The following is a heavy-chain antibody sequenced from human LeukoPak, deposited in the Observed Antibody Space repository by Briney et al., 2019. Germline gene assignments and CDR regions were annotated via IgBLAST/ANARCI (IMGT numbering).Heavy chain of an antibody. CDR3: ARALYDSSGFVDY. J-gene: IGHJ4*02. Sequence: SETLSLTCAVYGGSFSGYYWSWIRQPPGKGLEWIGYIYYSGSTNYNPSLKSRVTISVDTSKNQFSLKLSSVTAADTAVYYCARALYDSSGFVDYWGQGTLVTVSS. CDR2: IYYSGST. V-gene: IGHV4-59*01. D-gene: IGHD3-22*01. CDR1: GGSFSGYY.